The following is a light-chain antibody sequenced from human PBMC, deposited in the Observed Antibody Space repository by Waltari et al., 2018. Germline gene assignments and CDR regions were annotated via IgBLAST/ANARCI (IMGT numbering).Light chain of an antibody. Sequence: EIVMTQSPATLSLSPGERATLSCRASQSVSSNLAWYLQQPGHAPRLLIYGASTSATGIPARFSGSGSGTEFTLTISSLQSEDFAVYYCQQYNNWPLTFGGVTKVEIK. J-gene: IGKJ4*01. CDR2: GAS. CDR1: QSVSSN. CDR3: QQYNNWPLT. V-gene: IGKV3-15*01.